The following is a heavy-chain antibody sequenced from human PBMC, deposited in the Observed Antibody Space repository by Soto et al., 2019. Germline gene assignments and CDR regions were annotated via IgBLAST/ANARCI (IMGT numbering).Heavy chain of an antibody. Sequence: QVQLVESGGGLVKPGGSLRLSCAASGFMFSDYYMTWIRQAPGKGLEWVSYISGSSIYKYYADSVKGRFTISRDNATNSLYLEINILRAENTAVYYCARESRGNRGHDLYFPLWGPGTLVTVSS. J-gene: IGHJ1*01. CDR3: ARESRGNRGHDLYFPL. D-gene: IGHD1-1*01. V-gene: IGHV3-11*05. CDR2: ISGSSIYK. CDR1: GFMFSDYY.